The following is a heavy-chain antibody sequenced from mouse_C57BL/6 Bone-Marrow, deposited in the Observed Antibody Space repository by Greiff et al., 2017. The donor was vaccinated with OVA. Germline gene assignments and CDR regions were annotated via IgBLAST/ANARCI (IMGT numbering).Heavy chain of an antibody. CDR2: INPNYGTT. V-gene: IGHV1-39*01. CDR3: ASPELGNYAMDD. Sequence: VQLQQSGPELVKPGASVKISCKASGYSFTDYNMNWVKQSNGKSLEWIGVINPNYGTTSYNQKFKGKATLTVDKSSSTAYMQLNSLTSEDATVYYCASPELGNYAMDDWGQGTSVTVSS. CDR1: GYSFTDYN. D-gene: IGHD4-1*01. J-gene: IGHJ4*01.